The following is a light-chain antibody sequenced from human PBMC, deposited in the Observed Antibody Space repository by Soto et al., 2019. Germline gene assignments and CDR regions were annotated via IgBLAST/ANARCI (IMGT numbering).Light chain of an antibody. CDR3: QQSYTTPRIT. V-gene: IGKV1-39*01. Sequence: DIQMTQSPSSLSASVGDRVTITCRASQNIINYLNWYQQKPGKAPKLLIYAASSLQSGVPSRFSGSGSGTDFTLTISSLQPADFATYFCQQSYTTPRITFGQGTRLEIK. CDR2: AAS. CDR1: QNIINY. J-gene: IGKJ5*01.